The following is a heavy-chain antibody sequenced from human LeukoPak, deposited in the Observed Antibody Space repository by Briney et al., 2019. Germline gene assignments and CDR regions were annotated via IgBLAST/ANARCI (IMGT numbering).Heavy chain of an antibody. CDR2: IYYSGST. J-gene: IGHJ4*01. CDR3: ASSYYYGSGTYFDY. Sequence: SETLSLTCTVSGGSISSYYWSWIRQPPGKGLEWIGYIYYSGSTNYNPSLKSRVTISVDTSKNQFSLKLSSVTAADTAVYYCASSYYYGSGTYFDYWGQEPWSPSPQ. CDR1: GGSISSYY. V-gene: IGHV4-59*01. D-gene: IGHD3-10*01.